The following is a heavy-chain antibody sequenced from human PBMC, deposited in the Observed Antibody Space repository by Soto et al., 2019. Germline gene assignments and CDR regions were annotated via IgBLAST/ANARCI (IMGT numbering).Heavy chain of an antibody. CDR2: IYPGDSDT. Sequence: GESLKISCKGSGYSFTAYWIGWVRRMPGKGLEWMGIIYPGDSDTRYSPSFQGQVTISADKSISTAYLQWSSLKASDTAMYYCARHVLTGYYNFYYGMDVWGQGTTVTVSS. D-gene: IGHD3-9*01. CDR3: ARHVLTGYYNFYYGMDV. V-gene: IGHV5-51*01. CDR1: GYSFTAYW. J-gene: IGHJ6*02.